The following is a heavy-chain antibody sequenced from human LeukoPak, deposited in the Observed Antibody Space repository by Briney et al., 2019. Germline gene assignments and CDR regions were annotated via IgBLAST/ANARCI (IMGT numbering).Heavy chain of an antibody. CDR1: GGSISSGGYS. CDR2: IYHTGST. D-gene: IGHD4-17*01. V-gene: IGHV4-30-2*01. J-gene: IGHJ4*02. Sequence: SQTLSLTCAVSGGSISSGGYSWNWIRQPPGKGLEWIGYIYHTGSTYYNPSLKSRVTISVDMSKNQFSLKLNSVTAADTAVYYCARGPQVTTWDYWGQGILVTVSS. CDR3: ARGPQVTTWDY.